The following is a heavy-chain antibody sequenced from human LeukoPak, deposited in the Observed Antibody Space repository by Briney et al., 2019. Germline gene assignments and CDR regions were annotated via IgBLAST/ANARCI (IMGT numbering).Heavy chain of an antibody. J-gene: IGHJ4*02. D-gene: IGHD2-2*01. CDR1: GGSISSDY. CDR3: ARQAHCSSTRCYPYDY. V-gene: IGHV4-59*01. Sequence: SETLSLTCTVSGGSISSDYWSWIRQPPGKGLELTGYISYSGHTNYNPSLKSRVTISVDTSKNQFSLKLSSVTAADTAVYYCARQAHCSSTRCYPYDYWGQGTLVTVSS. CDR2: ISYSGHT.